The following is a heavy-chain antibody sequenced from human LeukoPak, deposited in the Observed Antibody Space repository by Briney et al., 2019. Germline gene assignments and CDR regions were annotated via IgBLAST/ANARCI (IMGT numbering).Heavy chain of an antibody. CDR2: MNSDGSAT. V-gene: IGHV3-74*01. Sequence: GGSLRLSCAASGFSFSNYWMHWVRQAPGKGLEWVTRMNSDGSATYYADSVQGRFTISRDNDKNTLYLQMNSLRAEDTAMYFCAKGPNYFDSWGQGTLVTVSS. CDR3: AKGPNYFDS. J-gene: IGHJ4*02. CDR1: GFSFSNYW.